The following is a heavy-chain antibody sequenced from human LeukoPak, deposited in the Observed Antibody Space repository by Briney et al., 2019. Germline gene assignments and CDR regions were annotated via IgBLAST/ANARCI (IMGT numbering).Heavy chain of an antibody. V-gene: IGHV4-61*02. D-gene: IGHD3-10*01. Sequence: SETLSLTCTVSGGSFSSGSYYWSWIRQPAGKGLEWIGRIYTSGSTNYNPALKSRVTISIDTSKNQLSLRLSSVTAADTAVYYCARAIWFGEGHDYWGQGTLVTVSS. CDR3: ARAIWFGEGHDY. CDR1: GGSFSSGSYY. CDR2: IYTSGST. J-gene: IGHJ4*02.